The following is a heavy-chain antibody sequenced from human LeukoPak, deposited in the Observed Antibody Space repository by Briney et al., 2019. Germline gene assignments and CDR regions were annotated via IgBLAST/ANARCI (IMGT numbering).Heavy chain of an antibody. D-gene: IGHD3-22*01. CDR2: ISGSGGST. V-gene: IGHV3-23*01. CDR1: GFTFSSYA. J-gene: IGHJ4*02. CDR3: AKTETPNYYDSSGYYPSEFDY. Sequence: GGSLRLSCAASGFTFSSYAMSWVRQAPGKGLEWVSAISGSGGSTYYADSVRGRFTISRDNSKNTLYLQMNSLRAEDTAVYYCAKTETPNYYDSSGYYPSEFDYWGQGTLVTVSS.